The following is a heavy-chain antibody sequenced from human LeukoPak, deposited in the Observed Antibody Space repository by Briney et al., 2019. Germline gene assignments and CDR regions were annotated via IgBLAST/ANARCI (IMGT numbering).Heavy chain of an antibody. Sequence: GSLRLSCAASGFTFSSYAMSWVRQAPGKGLEWVSYISSTGGTIYYADSMKGRFTISRDNAKNSLYLQMNSLRVEDTAVYYCARSYDSSGSFDYWGQGTLVTVSS. D-gene: IGHD3-22*01. CDR1: GFTFSSYA. CDR3: ARSYDSSGSFDY. V-gene: IGHV3-48*04. CDR2: ISSTGGTI. J-gene: IGHJ4*02.